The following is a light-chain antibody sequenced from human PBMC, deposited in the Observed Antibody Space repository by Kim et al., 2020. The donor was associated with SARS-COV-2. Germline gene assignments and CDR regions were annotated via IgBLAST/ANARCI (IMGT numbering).Light chain of an antibody. V-gene: IGKV1-5*03. CDR3: QQYNSYTRT. CDR2: QAS. CDR1: QSILTW. J-gene: IGKJ1*01. Sequence: ASVGDRVTITCRASQSILTWLAWYQQKPGQAPKLLIYQASSLQSGVPSRFSGSGSGTEFTLTISSLQPDDFATYYCQQYNSYTRTFGQGTKVDIK.